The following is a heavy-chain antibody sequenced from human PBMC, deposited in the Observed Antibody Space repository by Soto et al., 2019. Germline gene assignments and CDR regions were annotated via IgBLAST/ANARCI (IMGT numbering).Heavy chain of an antibody. CDR3: ATFYEGDCTTTNCYGDFDY. CDR1: GGTFNRYS. J-gene: IGHJ4*02. CDR2: IIPMFGIT. V-gene: IGHV1-69*02. D-gene: IGHD2-2*01. Sequence: QVHLVQAGAEVKKPGSSVKVSCRASGGTFNRYSISWVRQAPGQGLEWMGRIIPMFGITNYAQKFQGRVMITADKSANTAYMEVSGLRSEDTAMYYCATFYEGDCTTTNCYGDFDYWGQGTLVTVSS.